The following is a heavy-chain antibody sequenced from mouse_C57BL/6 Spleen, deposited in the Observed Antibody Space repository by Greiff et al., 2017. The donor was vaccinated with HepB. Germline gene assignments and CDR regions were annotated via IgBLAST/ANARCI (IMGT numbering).Heavy chain of an antibody. CDR2: IFPGSGST. CDR1: GYTFTDYY. CDR3: ARSGDYYGSSYGNFDV. Sequence: QVQLKESGPELVKPGASVKISCKASGYTFTDYYINWVKQRPGQGLEWIGWIFPGSGSTYYNEKFKGKATLTVDKSSSTAYMLLSSLTSEDSAVYFCARSGDYYGSSYGNFDVWGTGTTVTVSS. D-gene: IGHD1-1*01. V-gene: IGHV1-75*01. J-gene: IGHJ1*03.